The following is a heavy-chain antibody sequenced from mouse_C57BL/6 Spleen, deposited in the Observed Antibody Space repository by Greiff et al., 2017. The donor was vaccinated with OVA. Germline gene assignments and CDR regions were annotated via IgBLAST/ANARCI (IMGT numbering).Heavy chain of an antibody. CDR2: INPSNGGT. CDR3: ARGITTVVEDFDY. D-gene: IGHD1-1*01. CDR1: GYTFTSYW. Sequence: QVQLKQPGTELVKPGASVKLSCKASGYTFTSYWMHWVKQRPGQGLEWIGNINPSNGGTNYNEKFKSKATLTVDKSSSTAYMQLSSLTSEDSAVYYCARGITTVVEDFDYWGQGTTLTVSS. J-gene: IGHJ2*01. V-gene: IGHV1-53*01.